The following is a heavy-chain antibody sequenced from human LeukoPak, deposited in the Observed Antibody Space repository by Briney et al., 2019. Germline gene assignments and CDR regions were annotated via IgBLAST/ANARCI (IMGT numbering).Heavy chain of an antibody. CDR3: ARDGYGDYPPRFDY. Sequence: GGSLRLSCAASGFTFGDYGMSWVRQAPGKGLEWVSGINWNGGSTGYADSAKGRFTISRDNAKNSLYLQMNSLRAEDTALYYCARDGYGDYPPRFDYWGQGTLVTVSS. V-gene: IGHV3-20*04. D-gene: IGHD4-17*01. CDR2: INWNGGST. J-gene: IGHJ4*02. CDR1: GFTFGDYG.